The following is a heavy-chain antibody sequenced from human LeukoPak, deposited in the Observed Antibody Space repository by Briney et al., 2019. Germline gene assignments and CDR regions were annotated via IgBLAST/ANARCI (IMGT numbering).Heavy chain of an antibody. J-gene: IGHJ6*02. CDR1: GGSFSGYY. CDR2: INHSGST. CDR3: ARGLPKMVRGVRYYGMDV. Sequence: SETLSLTCAVYGGSFSGYYWSWIRQPPGKGLEWIGEINHSGSTNYNPSLKSRVTISVDTSKNQFPLKLSSVTAADTAVYYCARGLPKMVRGVRYYGMDVWGQGTTVTVSS. D-gene: IGHD3-10*01. V-gene: IGHV4-34*01.